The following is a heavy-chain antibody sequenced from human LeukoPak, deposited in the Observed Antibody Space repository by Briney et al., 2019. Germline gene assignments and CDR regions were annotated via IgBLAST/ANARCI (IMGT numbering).Heavy chain of an antibody. D-gene: IGHD3-16*02. CDR3: ARDVIRRDEDGQGNRGGIDY. CDR1: GFTFSSSW. CDR2: IKQDGSVK. Sequence: GGSLRLSCAASGFTFSSSWMSWVRQAPGKGLEWVANIKQDGSVKFYADSMKGRFTISRDNAKNSLYLQMNSLRAEDTAVYYCARDVIRRDEDGQGNRGGIDYWGQGTLVTVSS. V-gene: IGHV3-7*01. J-gene: IGHJ4*02.